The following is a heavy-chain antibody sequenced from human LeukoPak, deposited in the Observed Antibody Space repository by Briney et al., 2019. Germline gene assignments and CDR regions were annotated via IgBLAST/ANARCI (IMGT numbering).Heavy chain of an antibody. D-gene: IGHD1-26*01. V-gene: IGHV1-18*01. CDR3: ARGGRWELPRPYAYDV. CDR1: GYTFTSYG. J-gene: IGHJ3*01. Sequence: ASVKVSCKASGYTFTSYGISWVRQAPGQGPEWMGWISVYNDHTNYAQKLQGRVTMTKDTSTTTAYMELRSLRSDDTAVYYCARGGRWELPRPYAYDVWGQGTMVTASS. CDR2: ISVYNDHT.